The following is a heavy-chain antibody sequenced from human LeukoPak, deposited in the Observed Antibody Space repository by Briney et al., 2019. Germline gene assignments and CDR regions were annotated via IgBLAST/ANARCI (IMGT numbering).Heavy chain of an antibody. J-gene: IGHJ3*02. Sequence: PSETLSLTCTVSGGSISSSSYYWGWIRQPPGKGLEWIGSIYYSGSTYYNPSLKSRVTISVDTSKNQFSLKLSSVTAADTAVYYCARHPGGSAGAFDIWGQGTMVTVSS. CDR3: ARHPGGSAGAFDI. D-gene: IGHD4-23*01. CDR1: GGSISSSSYY. CDR2: IYYSGST. V-gene: IGHV4-39*01.